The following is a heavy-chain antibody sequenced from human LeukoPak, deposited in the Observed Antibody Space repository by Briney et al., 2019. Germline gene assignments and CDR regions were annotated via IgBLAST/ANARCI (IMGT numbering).Heavy chain of an antibody. CDR2: IKQDGSEK. CDR3: ARVEGSWDY. D-gene: IGHD6-13*01. J-gene: IGHJ4*02. CDR1: GFTLSRYA. V-gene: IGHV3-7*01. Sequence: PGGSLRLSCAASGFTLSRYAMIWVRQAPGKGLEWVANIKQDGSEKYYVDSVKGRFTISRDNAKNSLYLQMNSLRAEGTAVYYCARVEGSWDYWGQGTLVTVSS.